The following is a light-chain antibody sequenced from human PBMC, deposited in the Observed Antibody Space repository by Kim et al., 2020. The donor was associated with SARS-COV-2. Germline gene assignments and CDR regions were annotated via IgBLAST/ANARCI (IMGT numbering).Light chain of an antibody. CDR2: GAN. CDR3: ASCDNNLRGVV. Sequence: GQMVLLSCSASSAHVGSNSVRWYQQLPGTAPKLLIHGANQRPSGVPDRFSGSKSGTSASLVISGLQPEDEAAYFCASCDNNLRGVVFGGGTQLTVL. J-gene: IGLJ2*01. V-gene: IGLV1-44*01. CDR1: SAHVGSNS.